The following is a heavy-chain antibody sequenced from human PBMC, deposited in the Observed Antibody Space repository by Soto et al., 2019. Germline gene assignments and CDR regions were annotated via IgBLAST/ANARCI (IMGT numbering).Heavy chain of an antibody. Sequence: EVQLVESGGGLVKPGGSLRLSCAASGFSFSSYTMNWVRQAPGKGLDWVSAISPTSSYIYYADSVKGRVTISRDNAKNSLYLQLNSLRAEDTAVYYWAIDSPPAAPYSSAWTGWFDPWGQGTLVTVSS. CDR2: ISPTSSYI. J-gene: IGHJ5*02. V-gene: IGHV3-21*01. D-gene: IGHD6-19*01. CDR1: GFSFSSYT. CDR3: AIDSPPAAPYSSAWTGWFDP.